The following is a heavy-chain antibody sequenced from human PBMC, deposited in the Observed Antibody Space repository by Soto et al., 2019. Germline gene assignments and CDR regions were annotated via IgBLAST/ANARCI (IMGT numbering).Heavy chain of an antibody. V-gene: IGHV1-69*13. CDR1: GGTFSSYA. CDR2: IIPIFGTA. CDR3: ARDKVGSSSHAAPPTPHYYYYCGMDV. J-gene: IGHJ6*02. Sequence: SVKVSCKASGGTFSSYAISWVRQAPEQGLEWMGGIIPIFGTANYAQKFQGRVTITADESTSTAYMELSSLRSEDTAVYYCARDKVGSSSHAAPPTPHYYYYCGMDVWGQGTTVTVAS. D-gene: IGHD6-6*01.